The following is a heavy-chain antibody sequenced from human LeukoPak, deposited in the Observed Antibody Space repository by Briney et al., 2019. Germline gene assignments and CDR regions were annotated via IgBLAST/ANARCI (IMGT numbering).Heavy chain of an antibody. CDR2: IWYDGSNK. J-gene: IGHJ4*02. V-gene: IGHV3-33*01. D-gene: IGHD3-3*01. Sequence: GGSLRLSCAASGLTFSSYGMHWVRQAPGKGLEWVAIIWYDGSNKYYADSVKGRFTISRDNSKNTLYLQMNSLRVEDTAVYYCARDYGSGMDCWGQGTLATVSS. CDR3: ARDYGSGMDC. CDR1: GLTFSSYG.